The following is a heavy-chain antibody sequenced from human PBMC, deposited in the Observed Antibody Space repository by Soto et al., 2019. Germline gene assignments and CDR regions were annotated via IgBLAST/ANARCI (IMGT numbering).Heavy chain of an antibody. CDR3: AREIVVVVAATPAFDI. J-gene: IGHJ3*02. D-gene: IGHD2-15*01. CDR1: GFTFSSYS. V-gene: IGHV3-21*01. Sequence: GGSLRLSCAASGFTFSSYSMNWVRQAPGKGLEWVSSISSSSSYIYYADSGKGRFTISRDNAKNSLYLQMNSLRAEDTAVYYCAREIVVVVAATPAFDIWGQGTMVTVSS. CDR2: ISSSSSYI.